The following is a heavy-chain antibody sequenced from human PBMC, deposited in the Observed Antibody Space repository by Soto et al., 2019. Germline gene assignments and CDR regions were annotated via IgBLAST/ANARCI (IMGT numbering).Heavy chain of an antibody. CDR1: GFTFSGSA. CDR3: TRHRDYCSGGSCYTPDFDY. V-gene: IGHV3-73*01. CDR2: IRSKANSYAT. D-gene: IGHD2-15*01. Sequence: GSLRLSCAASGFTFSGSAMHWVRQASGKGLEWVGRIRSKANSYATAYAASVKGRFTISRDDSKNTAYLQMNSLKTEDTAVYYCTRHRDYCSGGSCYTPDFDYWGQGTLVTVSS. J-gene: IGHJ4*02.